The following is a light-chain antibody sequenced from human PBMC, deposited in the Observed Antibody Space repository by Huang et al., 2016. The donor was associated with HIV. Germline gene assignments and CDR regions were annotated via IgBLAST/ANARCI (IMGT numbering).Light chain of an antibody. CDR2: DLS. J-gene: IGKJ4*01. V-gene: IGKV1-33*01. CDR1: QDIGKS. CDR3: QQYDNVSLA. Sequence: DIQMTQSPSSLSASVGDRVTVTCQASQDIGKSLNWYQHKPGRAPKLLIHDLSILETGVPSRFSGSGSGTHFTFTIKSLQPEDIATYYCQQYDNVSLAFGGGTKVEMK.